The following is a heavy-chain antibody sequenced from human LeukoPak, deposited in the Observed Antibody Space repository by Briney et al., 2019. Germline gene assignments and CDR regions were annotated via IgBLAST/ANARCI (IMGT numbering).Heavy chain of an antibody. CDR3: ARDQGVVPAADY. CDR1: GFTFSSYS. CDR2: ISSSSSYI. D-gene: IGHD2-2*01. Sequence: GGSLRLSCAASGFTFSSYSMNWVRQAPGKGLEWVSSISSSSSYIYYADSVKGRFTISRDNAKNSLYLQMNSLRAEDTAVYYCARDQGVVPAADYWGQGTLVTVSS. V-gene: IGHV3-21*01. J-gene: IGHJ4*02.